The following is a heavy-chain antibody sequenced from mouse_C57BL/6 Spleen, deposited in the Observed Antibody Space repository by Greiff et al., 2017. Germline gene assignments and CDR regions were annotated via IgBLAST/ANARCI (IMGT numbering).Heavy chain of an antibody. Sequence: VQLQQSGAELVRPGASVKLSCTASGFNIKDYYMHWVKQRPEQGLEWIGRIDPEDGDTEYAPKFQGKATMTADTSSNPAYLQLSRLTSEDTAVYYCTTMVTTRRYDAMDYWGQGTSVTVSS. CDR2: IDPEDGDT. J-gene: IGHJ4*01. V-gene: IGHV14-1*01. CDR3: TTMVTTRRYDAMDY. D-gene: IGHD2-2*01. CDR1: GFNIKDYY.